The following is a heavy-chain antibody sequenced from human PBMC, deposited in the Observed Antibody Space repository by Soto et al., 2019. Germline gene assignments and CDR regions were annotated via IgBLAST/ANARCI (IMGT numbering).Heavy chain of an antibody. CDR1: GFTFSNAW. Sequence: EVQLVESGGDLVKPGGSLRLACAASGFTFSNAWINWVRQAPGKGLEWVGRIKSKTDGGTTDFAALVKGRFAISRDDSKNMVYLQLNSLKIEDTAIYYCTTDSYVTMILVRLDFWGHGTLVTVSS. V-gene: IGHV3-15*07. J-gene: IGHJ4*01. CDR2: IKSKTDGGTT. CDR3: TTDSYVTMILVRLDF. D-gene: IGHD3-22*01.